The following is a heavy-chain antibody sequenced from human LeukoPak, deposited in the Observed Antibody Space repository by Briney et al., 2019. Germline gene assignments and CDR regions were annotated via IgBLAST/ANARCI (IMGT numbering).Heavy chain of an antibody. D-gene: IGHD2-15*01. J-gene: IGHJ5*02. V-gene: IGHV3-53*01. CDR3: ARGRGGA. CDR2: ISSEGFI. CDR1: GVAINSYF. Sequence: PGGSLRLPCAVAGVAINSYFMGWGRQAPGKGLEWVSLISSEGFIYYADSVKGRFTISRDNSKNTLYLQMNSLRAEDTAFYYCARGRGGAWGQGALVTVSS.